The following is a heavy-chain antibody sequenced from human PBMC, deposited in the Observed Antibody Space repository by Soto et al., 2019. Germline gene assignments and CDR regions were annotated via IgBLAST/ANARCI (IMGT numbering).Heavy chain of an antibody. Sequence: GGSLRLSCAASGFTFSGYAMSWVRQAPGKGLEWVSAISGSGGSTYYADSVKGRFTISRDNSKSTLYLQMNSLRAEDTAVYYCAKGVGLRFDYWGQGTLVTVSS. V-gene: IGHV3-23*01. CDR2: ISGSGGST. J-gene: IGHJ4*02. D-gene: IGHD1-26*01. CDR3: AKGVGLRFDY. CDR1: GFTFSGYA.